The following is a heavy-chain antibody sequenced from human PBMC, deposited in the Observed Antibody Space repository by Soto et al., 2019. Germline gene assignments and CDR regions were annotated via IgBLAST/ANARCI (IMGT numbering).Heavy chain of an antibody. Sequence: QVQLQESGPGLVKPSQTLSLTCIVSGGSISTGDYYWSWIRQPPGKGLEWIGYIYHSETTYYNPSLQSRVTISVDTSKNQFSLKLSSVTAADTAVYYWAGRLDGHWYFDLWGRGTLVTVSS. D-gene: IGHD3-3*01. J-gene: IGHJ2*01. CDR1: GGSISTGDYY. V-gene: IGHV4-30-4*01. CDR2: IYHSETT. CDR3: AGRLDGHWYFDL.